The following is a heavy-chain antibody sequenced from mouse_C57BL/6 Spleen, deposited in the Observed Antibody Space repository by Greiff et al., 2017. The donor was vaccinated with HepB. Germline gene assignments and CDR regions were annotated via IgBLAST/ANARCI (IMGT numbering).Heavy chain of an antibody. CDR1: GYTFTDHT. V-gene: IGHV1-78*01. Sequence: VQLQQSDAELVKPGASVKISCKVSGYTFTDHTIHWMKQRPEQGLEWIGYIYPRDGSTKYNEKFKGKATLTEDKSSSTAYMQLNSLTSEDSAVYCCARYPRGSRGGFDYWGQGTTLTVSS. CDR3: ARYPRGSRGGFDY. D-gene: IGHD1-1*01. CDR2: IYPRDGST. J-gene: IGHJ2*01.